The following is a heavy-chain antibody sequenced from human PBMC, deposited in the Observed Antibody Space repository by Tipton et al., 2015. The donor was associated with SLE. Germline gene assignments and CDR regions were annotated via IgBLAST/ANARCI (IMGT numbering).Heavy chain of an antibody. V-gene: IGHV4-59*12. Sequence: TLSLTCIVSGGSMTNYYWSWIRQPPGKGLEWIGYVHYSGSTNYNPSLQSRVTVSVDTSKNHFSLKLSSVTAADTAVYYCARGRGSSSSGHYWGQGTLVTVSS. CDR3: ARGRGSSSSGHY. J-gene: IGHJ4*02. CDR1: GGSMTNYY. CDR2: VHYSGST. D-gene: IGHD6-6*01.